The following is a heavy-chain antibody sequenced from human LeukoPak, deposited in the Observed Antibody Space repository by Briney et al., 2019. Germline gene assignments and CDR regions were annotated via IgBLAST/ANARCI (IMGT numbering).Heavy chain of an antibody. D-gene: IGHD3-22*01. CDR3: ARMPPPPNDSSGYYSDY. V-gene: IGHV3-11*06. CDR1: GFIFSDYY. Sequence: GGSLRLSCAASGFIFSDYYMSWIRQVPGKGLEWISYTSTSSYTNYADSVKGRFTISRDNAKNSLFLQMNSLRAEDTAVYYCARMPPPPNDSSGYYSDYWGQGTLVTVSS. J-gene: IGHJ4*02. CDR2: TSTSSYT.